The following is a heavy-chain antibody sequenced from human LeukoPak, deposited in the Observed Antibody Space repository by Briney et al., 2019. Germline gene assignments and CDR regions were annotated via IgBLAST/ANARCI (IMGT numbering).Heavy chain of an antibody. Sequence: ASVKVSCKASGYTFTSYAMNWVRQAPGQGLEWMGWINPNSGNTGYAQKFQGRVTMTRNTSISTAYMELSSLRSEDTAVYYCARGRGAVAGIDYWGQGTLVTVSS. CDR2: INPNSGNT. V-gene: IGHV1-8*02. CDR1: GYTFTSYA. CDR3: ARGRGAVAGIDY. D-gene: IGHD6-19*01. J-gene: IGHJ4*02.